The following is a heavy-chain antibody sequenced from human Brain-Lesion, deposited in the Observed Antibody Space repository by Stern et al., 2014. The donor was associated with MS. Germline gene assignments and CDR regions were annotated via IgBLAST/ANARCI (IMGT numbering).Heavy chain of an antibody. CDR1: GLSLTGNI. CDR3: ARDQRGITIFGVVTDYYYLGMDV. Sequence: QVQLVQSGAEVKKPGAQGRVSGRPLGLSLTGNIFHWGRQPPGKGLNGMQWSNPKTGGQKYAQKFQGRVTMSRDTSISTAYVELSSLTSDDTAVYYCARDQRGITIFGVVTDYYYLGMDVWGQGTTVTVSS. J-gene: IGHJ6*02. D-gene: IGHD3-3*01. V-gene: IGHV1-2*02. CDR2: SNPKTGGQ.